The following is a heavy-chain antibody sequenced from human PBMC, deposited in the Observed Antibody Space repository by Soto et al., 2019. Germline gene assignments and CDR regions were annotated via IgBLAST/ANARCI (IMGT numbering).Heavy chain of an antibody. CDR3: ASVFGGQAGGCFDP. V-gene: IGHV3-74*01. J-gene: IGHJ5*02. CDR2: INGDGSII. Sequence: EVQLVESGGGLVQPGGSLRLSCAASGFTFSSYLMHWVRQAPGKGLVWVSRINGDGSIINYADSVKGRFTISRDNAKNTLYLQMSSLRADDTGVYYWASVFGGQAGGCFDPWGQGTLVTVSS. D-gene: IGHD3-10*02. CDR1: GFTFSSYL.